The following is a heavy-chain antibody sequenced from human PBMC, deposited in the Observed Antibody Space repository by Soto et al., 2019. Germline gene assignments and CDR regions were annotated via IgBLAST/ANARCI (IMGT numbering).Heavy chain of an antibody. CDR1: GGSVSSSTYY. D-gene: IGHD6-19*01. CDR3: ARRGIAVALDS. Sequence: LQLQESGPGLVKPSETLSLSCTVSGGSVSSSTYYWGWIRQPPGKGLEWIGSFYYSWSTYYNPSLTSRGTISVDTSKHQFSLKLTSVTAADTAVYYCARRGIAVALDSWGQGTLVTVSS. J-gene: IGHJ4*02. CDR2: FYYSWST. V-gene: IGHV4-39*01.